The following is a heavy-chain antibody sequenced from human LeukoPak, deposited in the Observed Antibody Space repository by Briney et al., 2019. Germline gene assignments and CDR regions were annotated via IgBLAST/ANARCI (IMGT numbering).Heavy chain of an antibody. Sequence: PGGSLRLSCAASGFTFSSYAMHWVRQAPGKGLEWVAVISYDGSNKYYADSVKGRFTISRDNSKNTLYLQMNSLRAEDTAVYFCARGGGLDVWGQGATVTVSS. J-gene: IGHJ6*02. CDR1: GFTFSSYA. CDR3: ARGGGLDV. V-gene: IGHV3-30-3*01. CDR2: ISYDGSNK. D-gene: IGHD3-16*01.